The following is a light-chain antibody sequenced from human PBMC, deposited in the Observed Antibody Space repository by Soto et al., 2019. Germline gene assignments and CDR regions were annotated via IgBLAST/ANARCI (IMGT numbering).Light chain of an antibody. Sequence: DIQMTKSPSTLSASEGDRVTITCRASQSISSWLAWYQQKPGKAPKLLIYKASTLKSGVPSRFSGSGSGTDFTLTISSLQPEDFATYYCQQSYSTPLTFGGGTRLEIK. CDR1: QSISSW. CDR3: QQSYSTPLT. J-gene: IGKJ5*01. V-gene: IGKV1-5*03. CDR2: KAS.